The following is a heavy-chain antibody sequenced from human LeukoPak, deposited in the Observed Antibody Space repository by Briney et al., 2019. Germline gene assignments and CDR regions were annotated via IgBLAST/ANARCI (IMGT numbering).Heavy chain of an antibody. CDR1: GFTFNNYA. J-gene: IGHJ4*02. D-gene: IGHD1-1*01. CDR2: ITASGGST. V-gene: IGHV3-23*01. CDR3: ARDYPTSGIVTIFDY. Sequence: GGSLRLSCASSGFTFNNYAMTWVRQAPGKGLEWVSSITASGGSTYCADSVKGRFPISRDNSKNTLYLQMSSLRAEDTAVYYCARDYPTSGIVTIFDYWGQGTLVTVSS.